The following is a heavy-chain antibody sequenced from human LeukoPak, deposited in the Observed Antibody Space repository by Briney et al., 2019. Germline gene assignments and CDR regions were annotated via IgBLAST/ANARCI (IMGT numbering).Heavy chain of an antibody. Sequence: ASVKVSCKASGYTFTSYGISWVRQAPGQGLEWMGWISAYNGNTNYAQKLQGRVTMTTDTSTSTAYMELRSLRSDDAAVYYCAREGSSGWYGRRVDYWGQGTLVTVSS. CDR3: AREGSSGWYGRRVDY. J-gene: IGHJ4*02. D-gene: IGHD6-19*01. CDR2: ISAYNGNT. CDR1: GYTFTSYG. V-gene: IGHV1-18*01.